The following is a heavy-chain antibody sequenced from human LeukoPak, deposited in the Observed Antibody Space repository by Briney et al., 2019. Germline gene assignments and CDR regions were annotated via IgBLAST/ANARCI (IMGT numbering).Heavy chain of an antibody. Sequence: PGGTLRLSCAASGFTFSSYGMSWVRQAPGKGLEWVANIKKDGSEKYYVDSVKGRFTISRDNAKTSLYLQMNSLRAEDTAVYYCARDLSGVTGYTYGRGIDYWGQGTLVTVSS. J-gene: IGHJ4*02. D-gene: IGHD5-18*01. CDR3: ARDLSGVTGYTYGRGIDY. CDR2: IKKDGSEK. CDR1: GFTFSSYG. V-gene: IGHV3-7*01.